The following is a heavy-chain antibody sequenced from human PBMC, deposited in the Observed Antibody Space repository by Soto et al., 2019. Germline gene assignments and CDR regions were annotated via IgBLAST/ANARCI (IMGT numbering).Heavy chain of an antibody. CDR2: IYYSGRT. CDR1: GDSISSSNYY. CDR3: ARRSGYNFYYNYYGIDV. V-gene: IGHV4-39*01. D-gene: IGHD3-22*01. Sequence: QLQLQESGPGLVKHSETLSLTCTVSGDSISSSNYYWVWIRQPPGKGLEWIGSIYYSGRTYYIPSLKSRVTISVDTSKNQFSLKLSSVTAADTAVYYCARRSGYNFYYNYYGIDVWGQGTTVTVSS. J-gene: IGHJ6*02.